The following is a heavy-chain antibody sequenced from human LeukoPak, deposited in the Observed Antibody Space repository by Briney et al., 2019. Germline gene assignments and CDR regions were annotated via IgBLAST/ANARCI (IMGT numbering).Heavy chain of an antibody. J-gene: IGHJ6*02. Sequence: GSSVKVSCKASGGTFSRFAVSWVRQAPGQGLEWMGKVVPFLGISNYAQKFQGRVTMTRDTSTSTVYMELSSLRSEDTAVYYCARDGNLGNGMDVWGQGTTVTVSS. CDR1: GGTFSRFA. D-gene: IGHD1-1*01. CDR3: ARDGNLGNGMDV. V-gene: IGHV1-69*04. CDR2: VVPFLGIS.